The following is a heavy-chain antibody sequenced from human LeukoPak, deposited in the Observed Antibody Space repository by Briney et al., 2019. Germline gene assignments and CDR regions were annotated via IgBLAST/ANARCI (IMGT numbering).Heavy chain of an antibody. J-gene: IGHJ4*02. CDR2: IYYSGTT. CDR3: ARLYFDRSYY. V-gene: IGHV4-39*01. Sequence: SQTLSLTCAVSGVSIRSGNYYWDWIRQPPGKGLGWIGSIYYSGTTYYNPSLNSRVTVAMDTFKKQFSMNVSSVTTADTAVYYCARLYFDRSYYWGQGILVTVSS. D-gene: IGHD3-9*01. CDR1: GVSIRSGNYY.